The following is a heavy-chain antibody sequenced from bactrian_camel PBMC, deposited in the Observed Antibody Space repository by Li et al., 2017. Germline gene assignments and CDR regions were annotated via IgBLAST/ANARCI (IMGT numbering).Heavy chain of an antibody. Sequence: HVQLVESGGGSVQSGGSLRLSCVASGVTDFNCGMYWYRQAPGKEREEVASIDSDGTVYNDFVEGRFTISKDSAKNTLYLQMSALKPEDTAMYYCAASDTGFLGILFRFLVPAYQYWGQGTQVTVS. J-gene: IGHJ4*01. V-gene: IGHV3S55*01. CDR2: IDSDGT. CDR1: GVTDFNCG. CDR3: AASDTGFLGILFRFLVPAYQY. D-gene: IGHD2*01.